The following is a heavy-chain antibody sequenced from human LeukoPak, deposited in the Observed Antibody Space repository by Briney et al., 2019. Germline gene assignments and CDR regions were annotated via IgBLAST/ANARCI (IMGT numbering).Heavy chain of an antibody. CDR2: IWYDGSNK. J-gene: IGHJ6*03. V-gene: IGHV3-30*02. CDR3: AKDHLGIKYYDFWSAPSGAYYYYYMDV. CDR1: GFTFSSYG. Sequence: GGSLRLSCAASGFTFSSYGMHWVRQAPGKGLEWVAVIWYDGSNKYYADSVKGRFTISRDNSKNTLYLQMNSLRAEDTAVYYCAKDHLGIKYYDFWSAPSGAYYYYYMDVWGKGTTVTVSS. D-gene: IGHD3-3*01.